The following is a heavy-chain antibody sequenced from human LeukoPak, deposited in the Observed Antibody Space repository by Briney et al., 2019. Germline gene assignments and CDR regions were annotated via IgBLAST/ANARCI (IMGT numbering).Heavy chain of an antibody. Sequence: GSLRLSCAASGFTFSSYAMSWVRQAPGKGLEWVSAISGSGGSTYYADSVKGRFTISRDNSKNTLYLQMNSLRAEDTAVYYCATDIVVVVAATDYWGQGTLVTVSS. J-gene: IGHJ4*02. CDR3: ATDIVVVVAATDY. D-gene: IGHD2-15*01. CDR2: ISGSGGST. V-gene: IGHV3-23*01. CDR1: GFTFSSYA.